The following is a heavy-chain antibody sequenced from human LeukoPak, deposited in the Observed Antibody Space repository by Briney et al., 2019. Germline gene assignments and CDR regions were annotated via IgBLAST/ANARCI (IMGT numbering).Heavy chain of an antibody. J-gene: IGHJ4*02. D-gene: IGHD3-9*01. CDR1: GGSFSGYY. CDR2: INHSVRA. V-gene: IGHV4-34*01. CDR3: ARHPLKRILTGYYRALYYFDY. Sequence: SETLSLTCAAYGGSFSGYYWSWIRQPPGKGLEWIEEINHSVRANYNPSLKSRVTISVDTSKNQFSLKLSSVTAADTAVYYCARHPLKRILTGYYRALYYFDYWGQGTLVTVSS.